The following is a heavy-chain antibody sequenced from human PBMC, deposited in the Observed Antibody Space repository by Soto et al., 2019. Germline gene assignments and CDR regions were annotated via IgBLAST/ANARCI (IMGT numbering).Heavy chain of an antibody. D-gene: IGHD3-16*01. CDR1: GFTFSSYD. J-gene: IGHJ4*02. CDR3: TRGADGFDY. V-gene: IGHV3-13*01. Sequence: EVQLVESGGDLVQPGGSLRLSCAASGFTFSSYDFHWVRQATGKGLEWGSGIGTAGDTYYAATVNGRFIMSRENAKNSLYLQMNSLRAGDKAVYYCTRGADGFDYWGQVTLVTVSS. CDR2: IGTAGDT.